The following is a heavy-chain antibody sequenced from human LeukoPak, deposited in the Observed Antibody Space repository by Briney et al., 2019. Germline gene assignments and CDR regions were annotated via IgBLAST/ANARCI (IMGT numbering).Heavy chain of an antibody. CDR3: AKEGVSTTWYPQYFPH. V-gene: IGHV3-30*02. J-gene: IGHJ1*01. CDR1: GFTFRSYG. CDR2: IRYDGGNE. D-gene: IGHD6-13*01. Sequence: GGSLRLSCAASGFTFRSYGMHWVRQAPGKGLEWVACIRYDGGNEFYADSVKGRFTISRDNSKNTLYLQMNSLGAEDTAMYFCAKEGVSTTWYPQYFPHGGQGTLVTVSS.